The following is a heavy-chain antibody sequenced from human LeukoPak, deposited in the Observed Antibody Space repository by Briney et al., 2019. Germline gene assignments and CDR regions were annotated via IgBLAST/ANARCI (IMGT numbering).Heavy chain of an antibody. CDR2: INPDSGGT. Sequence: GGSLRLSCAASGYTFTAYYMQWVRQAPGQGLEWMGWINPDSGGTNYAQKFQGRVTMTRDTSISTGYMELSRLRPDDTAVYYCARVLSRLPKNSNIVVVSRAFDIWGQGTMVTVSS. V-gene: IGHV1-2*02. J-gene: IGHJ3*02. CDR3: ARVLSRLPKNSNIVVVSRAFDI. D-gene: IGHD2-2*01. CDR1: GYTFTAYY.